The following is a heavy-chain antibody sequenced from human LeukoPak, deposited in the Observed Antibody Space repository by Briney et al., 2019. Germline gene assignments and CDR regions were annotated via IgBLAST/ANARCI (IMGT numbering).Heavy chain of an antibody. D-gene: IGHD6-19*01. CDR3: ATDPYSSGWYHY. Sequence: ASVKVSCKVSGYTLTELSMHWVRQAPGKGLEWMGGFDPEDGETIYAQKFQGRVTMTEDTSTDTAYMELSSLRSEDTAVYYCATDPYSSGWYHYWGQRTLVTVSS. CDR1: GYTLTELS. J-gene: IGHJ4*02. CDR2: FDPEDGET. V-gene: IGHV1-24*01.